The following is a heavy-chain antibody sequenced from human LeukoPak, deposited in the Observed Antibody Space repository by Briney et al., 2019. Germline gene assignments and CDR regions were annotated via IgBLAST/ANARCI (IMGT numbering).Heavy chain of an antibody. D-gene: IGHD5-24*01. J-gene: IGHJ4*02. V-gene: IGHV4-39*01. CDR3: ARHRSKWLQSSFDY. CDR2: IFYSGNT. Sequence: SETLSLTCTVSGGSINSSSYYWGWIRQPPGKGLEWIGSIFYSGNTYDNPSLKSRVTISVDTSKNQFSLKLNSVTAADTAVYYCARHRSKWLQSSFDYWGQGTLVTVAS. CDR1: GGSINSSSYY.